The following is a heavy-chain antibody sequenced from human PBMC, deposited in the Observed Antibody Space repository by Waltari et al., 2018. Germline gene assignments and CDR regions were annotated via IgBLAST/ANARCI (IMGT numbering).Heavy chain of an antibody. J-gene: IGHJ6*02. Sequence: QAKLQESGPALAKPPETLSLICSVSGGSSPNYYWNWLRQPVGKGLEWIGRIYSGGTADYSPSLKGRATVSEDWSKNQVSLKLTSVTVADTAVYYCARDDSLGGLDVWGQGATVTV. CDR3: ARDDSLGGLDV. CDR2: IYSGGTA. D-gene: IGHD2-21*01. CDR1: GGSSPNYY. V-gene: IGHV4-4*07.